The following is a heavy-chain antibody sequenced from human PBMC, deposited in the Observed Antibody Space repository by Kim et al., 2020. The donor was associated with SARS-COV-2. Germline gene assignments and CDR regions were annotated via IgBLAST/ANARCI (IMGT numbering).Heavy chain of an antibody. J-gene: IGHJ4*02. D-gene: IGHD5-12*01. CDR2: VYYSGTT. CDR3: ARYKGYGNFDY. Sequence: SETLSLTCTVSGGFLTSYYWTWVRQPPAKGLEWIGYVYYSGTTNYSPSLKSRVTISVDTSKNQFSLKLSSVTAADTAVYYCARYKGYGNFDYWGQGSLVSVSS. CDR1: GGFLTSYY. V-gene: IGHV4-59*01.